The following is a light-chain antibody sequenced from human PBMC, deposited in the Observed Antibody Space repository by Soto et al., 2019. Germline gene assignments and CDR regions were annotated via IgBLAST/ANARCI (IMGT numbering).Light chain of an antibody. CDR3: ASFAGRNNYI. V-gene: IGLV2-8*01. Sequence: QSALTQPPSASGSPGQSVTISCTGTSSDVGDYNYVSWYQQHPGKAPKVIIYEVSKWPSGVPDRFSGSKSGNTASLTVSGLPADDEAEYYCASFAGRNNYIVGTGTKRTVL. CDR1: SSDVGDYNY. CDR2: EVS. J-gene: IGLJ1*01.